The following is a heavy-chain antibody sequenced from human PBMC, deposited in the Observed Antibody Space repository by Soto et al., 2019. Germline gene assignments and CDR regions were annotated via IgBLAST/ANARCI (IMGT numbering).Heavy chain of an antibody. J-gene: IGHJ4*02. CDR3: ARGACSGGGCYSFYFDY. D-gene: IGHD2-15*01. Sequence: VQLAQSGAEMRKPGTSVKVSCKTSGYTFTSYSIHWVRQAPGESLEWMGWINTGKDNTEYSQKFQGRVSITRDTSXTXXYMELSSLRSEDTAVYFCARGACSGGGCYSFYFDYWGQGTLVTVSS. V-gene: IGHV1-3*04. CDR1: GYTFTSYS. CDR2: INTGKDNT.